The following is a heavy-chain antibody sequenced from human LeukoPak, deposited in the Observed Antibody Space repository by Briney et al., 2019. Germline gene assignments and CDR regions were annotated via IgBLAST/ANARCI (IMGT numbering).Heavy chain of an antibody. CDR3: ARDRKDKRGSSWQRFDY. J-gene: IGHJ4*02. Sequence: SQTLSLTCAISGXSVSSNSSAWNWIRQSPSRGLEWLGRTYYRSKWYNDYAVSVKSRITINPDTSKNQFSLQLNSVTPEDTAVYYCARDRKDKRGSSWQRFDYWGQGTLVTVSS. V-gene: IGHV6-1*01. CDR1: GXSVSSNSSA. CDR2: TYYRSKWYN. D-gene: IGHD6-13*01.